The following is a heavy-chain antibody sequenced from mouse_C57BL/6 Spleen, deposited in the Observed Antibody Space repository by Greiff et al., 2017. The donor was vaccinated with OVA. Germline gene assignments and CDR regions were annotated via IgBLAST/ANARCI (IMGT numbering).Heavy chain of an antibody. CDR1: GYTFTSYW. CDR2: IHPNSGST. J-gene: IGHJ2*01. D-gene: IGHD2-12*01. CDR3: AREGERRTYYFDY. V-gene: IGHV1-64*01. Sequence: QVQLQQPGAELVKPGASVKLSCKASGYTFTSYWMHWVKQRPGQGLEWIGMIHPNSGSTNYNEKFKSKATLTVDKSSSTAYMQLSSLTSEDSAVYYCAREGERRTYYFDYWGQGTTLTVSS.